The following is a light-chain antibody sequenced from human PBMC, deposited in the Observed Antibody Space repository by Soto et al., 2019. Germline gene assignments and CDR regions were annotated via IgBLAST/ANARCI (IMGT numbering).Light chain of an antibody. Sequence: QSALTQPASVSGSPGQSITISCTGTSSDVGSYNSVSWYQHHPGKAPKLMIYEVSNRPSGVSNRFSGSKSGNTASLTISGLQAEDEADYYCSSYTTSSTLVFGTGTKVPS. CDR3: SSYTTSSTLV. CDR1: SSDVGSYNS. CDR2: EVS. V-gene: IGLV2-14*01. J-gene: IGLJ1*01.